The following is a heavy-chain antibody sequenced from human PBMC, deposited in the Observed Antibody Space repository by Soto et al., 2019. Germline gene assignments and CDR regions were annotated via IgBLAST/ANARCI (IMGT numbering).Heavy chain of an antibody. J-gene: IGHJ4*02. D-gene: IGHD4-17*01. CDR3: ARDDYGGNYHY. V-gene: IGHV4-31*03. Sequence: SETLSLACTVSGGSISSGGYYWSWTRQHPGKGLEWIGYIYYSGSTYYNPSLKSRVTISVDTSKNQFSLKLSSVTAADTAVYYCARDDYGGNYHYWGQGTLVTVSS. CDR2: IYYSGST. CDR1: GGSISSGGYY.